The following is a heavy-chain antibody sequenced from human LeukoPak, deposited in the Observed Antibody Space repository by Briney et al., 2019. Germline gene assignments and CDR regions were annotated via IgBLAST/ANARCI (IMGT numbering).Heavy chain of an antibody. Sequence: GRSLRLSCAASGFTFSDSYMSWIGQAPGKGLEWVSYISGSSTFTNFADSVRGRFTISRDNAKNSLYLQMNGLRAEDTAVYYCARGRELLGWYFDLWGRGTLVTVSS. D-gene: IGHD1-7*01. J-gene: IGHJ2*01. CDR3: ARGRELLGWYFDL. V-gene: IGHV3-11*05. CDR2: ISGSSTFT. CDR1: GFTFSDSY.